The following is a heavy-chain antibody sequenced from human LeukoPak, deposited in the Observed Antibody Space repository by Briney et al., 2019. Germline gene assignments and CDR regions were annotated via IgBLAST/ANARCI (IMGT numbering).Heavy chain of an antibody. CDR2: ISYSWST. CDR1: GRSIRSFY. CDR3: ARVWRYCSSGGSCTDAFDI. J-gene: IGHJ3*02. Sequence: SQSLSLTRTVPGRSIRSFYWRWTPHPPGKARVGGRYISYSWSTNQNPSLKSRVTISVDTSKNQFSLKLSSVTAADTAVYYCARVWRYCSSGGSCTDAFDIWGQGTMVTISS. V-gene: IGHV4-59*13. D-gene: IGHD2-15*01.